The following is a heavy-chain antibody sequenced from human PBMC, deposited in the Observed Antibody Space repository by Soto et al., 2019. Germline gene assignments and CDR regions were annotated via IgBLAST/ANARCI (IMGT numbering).Heavy chain of an antibody. CDR3: ARDGVIVVVPAAGWFDP. CDR2: INPNSGGT. Sequence: WASVKVSCKASGYTSTGYYMHWVRQAPGQGLEWMGWINPNSGGTNYAQKFQGRVTMTRDTSISTAYMELSRLRSDDTAVYYCARDGVIVVVPAAGWFDPWGQRTLVTVSS. J-gene: IGHJ5*02. D-gene: IGHD2-2*01. CDR1: GYTSTGYY. V-gene: IGHV1-2*02.